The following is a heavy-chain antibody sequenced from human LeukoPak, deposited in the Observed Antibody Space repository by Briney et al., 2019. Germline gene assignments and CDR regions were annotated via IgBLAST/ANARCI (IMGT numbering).Heavy chain of an antibody. J-gene: IGHJ4*02. D-gene: IGHD1-14*01. Sequence: SETLSLTCTVSGVSISSSSYYWGWIRQPPGKGLEWIGSIYYTGSTYYNPSLKSRVTISVDTSKNQFSLKLSSVTAADTAVYYCTTGNYWGQGTLVTVSS. CDR1: GVSISSSSYY. CDR2: IYYTGST. CDR3: TTGNY. V-gene: IGHV4-39*01.